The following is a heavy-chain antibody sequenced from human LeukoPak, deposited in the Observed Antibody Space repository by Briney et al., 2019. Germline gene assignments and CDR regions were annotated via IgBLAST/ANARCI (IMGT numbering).Heavy chain of an antibody. CDR2: ISSSSSYI. Sequence: GGSLRLSCAASGFTFSSYSMNWVRQAPGKGLEWVSSISSSSSYIYYANSVKGRFTISRDNAKNSLYLQMNSLRTEDKAVYYCARGVVDGDEHYYYYYMDVWGKGTTVTVSS. CDR1: GFTFSSYS. V-gene: IGHV3-21*01. D-gene: IGHD4-17*01. CDR3: ARGVVDGDEHYYYYYMDV. J-gene: IGHJ6*03.